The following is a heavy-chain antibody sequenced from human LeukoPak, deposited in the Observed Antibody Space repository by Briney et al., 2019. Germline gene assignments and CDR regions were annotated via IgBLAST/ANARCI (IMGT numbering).Heavy chain of an antibody. CDR3: ARSTAEENWFDP. D-gene: IGHD2-8*02. V-gene: IGHV3-30-3*01. CDR1: GFTFSSYA. Sequence: GRSLRLSCAASGFTFSSYAMHWVRQAPGKGLEWVAVISYDGSNKYHADSVKGRFTISRDNSKNTLYLQMNSLRAEDTAVYYCARSTAEENWFDPWGQGTLVTVSS. CDR2: ISYDGSNK. J-gene: IGHJ5*02.